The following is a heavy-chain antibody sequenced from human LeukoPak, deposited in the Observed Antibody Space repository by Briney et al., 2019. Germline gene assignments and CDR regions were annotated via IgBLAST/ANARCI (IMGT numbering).Heavy chain of an antibody. CDR2: IIPIFGTA. J-gene: IGHJ4*02. CDR3: ARESTVTPYYFDY. D-gene: IGHD4-11*01. V-gene: IGHV1-69*05. Sequence: SVKASCKASGGTFSSYAISWVRQAPGQGLEWMGGIIPIFGTANYAQKFQGRVTITTDESTSTAYMELSSLRSEDTAVYYCARESTVTPYYFDYWGQGTLVTVPS. CDR1: GGTFSSYA.